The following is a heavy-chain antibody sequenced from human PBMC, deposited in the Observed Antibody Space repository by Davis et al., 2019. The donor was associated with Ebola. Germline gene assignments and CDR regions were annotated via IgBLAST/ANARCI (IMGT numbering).Heavy chain of an antibody. Sequence: AASVTVSCKASGYTFTSYDINWVRQATGQGLEWMGWMSPNSGDTGYAQKFQGRVTMTRNTSISTAYMELSSLRSEDTAVYYCARSRYCSGGSCYAPPNYWGQGTLVTVSS. CDR1: GYTFTSYD. V-gene: IGHV1-8*02. CDR2: MSPNSGDT. J-gene: IGHJ4*02. CDR3: ARSRYCSGGSCYAPPNY. D-gene: IGHD2-15*01.